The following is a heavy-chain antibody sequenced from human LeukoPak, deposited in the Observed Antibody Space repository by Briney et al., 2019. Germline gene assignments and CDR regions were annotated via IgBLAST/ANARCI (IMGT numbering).Heavy chain of an antibody. V-gene: IGHV4-59*01. Sequence: PSETLSLTCTVSGGSISSYYWSWIRQPPGKGLEWIGYIYYSGGTNYNPSLKSRVTISVDTSKNQFSLKLSSVTAADTAVYYCARRMGSTSLNWFDPWGQGTLVTVSS. D-gene: IGHD2-2*01. CDR3: ARRMGSTSLNWFDP. J-gene: IGHJ5*02. CDR2: IYYSGGT. CDR1: GGSISSYY.